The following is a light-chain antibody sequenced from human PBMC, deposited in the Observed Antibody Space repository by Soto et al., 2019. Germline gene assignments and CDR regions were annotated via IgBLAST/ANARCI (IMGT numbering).Light chain of an antibody. CDR2: GAS. CDR1: QSVTGTY. V-gene: IGKV3-20*01. Sequence: EIVLTQSPGTLSLSPGERATLSCRASQSVTGTYLAWYQQKPGQPPRLLIYGASNRATGIPDRFSGSGSGTDFTLTISRLEPEDFTVYYCQQYHSLPTTFGPGTKVDI. J-gene: IGKJ3*01. CDR3: QQYHSLPTT.